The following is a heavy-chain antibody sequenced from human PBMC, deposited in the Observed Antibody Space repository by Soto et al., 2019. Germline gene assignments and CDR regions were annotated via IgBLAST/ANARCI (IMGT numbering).Heavy chain of an antibody. D-gene: IGHD6-19*01. V-gene: IGHV3-23*01. Sequence: EVQLLESGGGLVQPGGSLRLSCAASGFTFDTYPMSWVRLAPGKGLEWVSVISSLGGSTHYTDSVKGRFTISRDKSKNTLYLQMNSLRAEDTAVYYCAKDGQDSGGYWYFDVWGRGTLVTVSS. CDR2: ISSLGGST. CDR1: GFTFDTYP. J-gene: IGHJ2*01. CDR3: AKDGQDSGGYWYFDV.